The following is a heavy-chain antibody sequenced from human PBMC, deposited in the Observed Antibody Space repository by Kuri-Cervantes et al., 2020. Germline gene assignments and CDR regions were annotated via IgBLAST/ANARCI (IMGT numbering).Heavy chain of an antibody. V-gene: IGHV1-3*01. CDR3: ERGIAVVAAAGTGYYFDY. J-gene: IGHJ4*02. CDR1: GYTFTSYA. CDR2: INAGNGDT. Sequence: ASVKVSCKAPGYTFTSYAMHWVRQAPGQRLEWMGWINAGNGDTKYSQKFQGRVTITRDTSASTAYMELSSLRSEDTAVYYCERGIAVVAAAGTGYYFDYWGQGTLVTVSS. D-gene: IGHD6-13*01.